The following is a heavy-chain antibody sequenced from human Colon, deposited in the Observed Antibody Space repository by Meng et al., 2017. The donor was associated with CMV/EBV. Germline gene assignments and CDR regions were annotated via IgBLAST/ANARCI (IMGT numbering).Heavy chain of an antibody. Sequence: CTVSGGSISGSSYYWGWIRQPPGKGLEWIGSIYYSGSTYYNPSLKSRVTISVDTSKNQFSLKLSSVTAADTAVYYCARVSIAARPDYWGQGTLVTVSS. D-gene: IGHD6-6*01. CDR2: IYYSGST. CDR3: ARVSIAARPDY. J-gene: IGHJ4*02. V-gene: IGHV4-39*07. CDR1: GGSISGSSYY.